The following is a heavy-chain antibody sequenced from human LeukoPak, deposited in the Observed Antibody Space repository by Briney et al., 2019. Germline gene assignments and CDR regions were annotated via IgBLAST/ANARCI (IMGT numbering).Heavy chain of an antibody. V-gene: IGHV3-15*01. J-gene: IGHJ4*02. CDR2: IKSKTDGGTT. D-gene: IGHD3-10*01. Sequence: GGSLRLSCAASGFTVSSNYMSWVRQAPGKGLEWVGHIKSKTDGGTTDYAAPVKGRFTISRDDSKNTLFLQMNSLKTEDTAVYYCTLPWGSGSYYDYWGQGTLVTVSS. CDR1: GFTVSSNY. CDR3: TLPWGSGSYYDY.